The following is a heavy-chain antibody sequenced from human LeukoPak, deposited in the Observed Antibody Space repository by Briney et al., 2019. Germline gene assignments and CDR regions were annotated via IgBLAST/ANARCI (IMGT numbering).Heavy chain of an antibody. CDR2: IRYDGSDK. J-gene: IGHJ4*02. Sequence: GGSLRLSCAASGFTFGGSGMHWVRQAPGKGLEWVAFIRYDGSDKHYADSVKGRFTISRDNAKNSLYLQMNSLRAEDTAVYYCAREVLSSGWHSDYWGQGTLVTVSS. CDR3: AREVLSSGWHSDY. V-gene: IGHV3-30*02. D-gene: IGHD6-19*01. CDR1: GFTFGGSG.